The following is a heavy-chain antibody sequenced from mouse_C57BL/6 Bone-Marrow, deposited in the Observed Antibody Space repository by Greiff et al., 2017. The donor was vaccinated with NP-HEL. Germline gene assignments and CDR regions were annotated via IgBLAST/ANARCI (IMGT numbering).Heavy chain of an antibody. CDR1: GYTFTSYW. CDR2: IDPSDSYT. D-gene: IGHD2-5*01. J-gene: IGHJ4*01. Sequence: QQSCKASGYTFTSYWMHWVKQRPGQGLEWIGEIDPSDSYTNYNQKFKGKSTLTVDKSSSTAYMQLSSLTSEDSAVYYCARIYSSYAMDYWGQGTSVTVSS. V-gene: IGHV1-69*01. CDR3: ARIYSSYAMDY.